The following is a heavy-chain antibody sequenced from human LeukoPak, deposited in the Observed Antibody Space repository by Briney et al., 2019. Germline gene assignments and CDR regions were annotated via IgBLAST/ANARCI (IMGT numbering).Heavy chain of an antibody. CDR2: IYYSGST. Sequence: PSETLSLTCTVSGGSISSGDYYWSWIRQPPGKVLEWIGYIYYSGSTYYNPPLKSRVTISVDTSKNQFSLKLSSVTAADTAVYYCARHYDFWSGYYPFDYWGQGTLVTVSS. CDR1: GGSISSGDYY. CDR3: ARHYDFWSGYYPFDY. J-gene: IGHJ4*02. V-gene: IGHV4-30-4*08. D-gene: IGHD3-3*01.